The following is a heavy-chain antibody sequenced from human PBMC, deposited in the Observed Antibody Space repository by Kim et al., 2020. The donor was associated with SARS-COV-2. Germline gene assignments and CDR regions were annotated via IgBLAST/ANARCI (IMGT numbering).Heavy chain of an antibody. J-gene: IGHJ4*02. CDR3: ARGFGDFSAY. V-gene: IGHV1-2*02. D-gene: IGHD3-10*01. Sequence: GTDYAQKFQGRLTMTRDTSISTAYMELDRLTSDDTAIYYCARGFGDFSAYWGQGTLVTVSS. CDR2: GT.